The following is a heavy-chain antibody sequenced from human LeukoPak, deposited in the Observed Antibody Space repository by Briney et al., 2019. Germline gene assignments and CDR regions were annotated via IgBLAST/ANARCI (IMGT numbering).Heavy chain of an antibody. J-gene: IGHJ4*02. V-gene: IGHV4-4*07. CDR1: GGSISSYY. CDR3: ARAHTFSCNGGPCPFFLDS. D-gene: IGHD2/OR15-2a*01. Sequence: PSETLSLTCTVSGGSISSYYWSWIRQPAGKALEWIGRTYSSGNTNYNPSLESRVTMSVDTSKNQFSLKLTSVTAADTAVYYCARAHTFSCNGGPCPFFLDSWGQGTLVTVSS. CDR2: TYSSGNT.